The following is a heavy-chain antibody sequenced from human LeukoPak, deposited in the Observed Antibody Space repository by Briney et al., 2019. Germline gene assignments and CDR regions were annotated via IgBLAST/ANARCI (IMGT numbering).Heavy chain of an antibody. V-gene: IGHV4-39*01. CDR2: IYYSGST. CDR1: GGSISSSSYY. D-gene: IGHD3-10*01. Sequence: SETLSLTCTASGGSISSSSYYWGWIRQPPGKGLEWIGSIYYSGSTYYNPSLKSRVTISVDTSKNQFSLKLSSVTAADTAAYYCATRKAAMVRGVRYFDYWGQGTLVTVSS. J-gene: IGHJ4*02. CDR3: ATRKAAMVRGVRYFDY.